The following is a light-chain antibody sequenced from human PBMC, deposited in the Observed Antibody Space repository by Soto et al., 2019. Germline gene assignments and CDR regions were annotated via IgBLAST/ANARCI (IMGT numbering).Light chain of an antibody. Sequence: QSVLTQPPSVSGAPGQRVTISCTGSSSNIGAGYDVHWYQQLPGTAPKLLIYGNSNRPSGVPDRFSGSKSGTSASLAITGRQADDDDDYYCQSYYSSRRSWVFGGGTKLTVL. CDR2: GNS. CDR1: SSNIGAGYD. CDR3: QSYYSSRRSWV. J-gene: IGLJ3*02. V-gene: IGLV1-40*01.